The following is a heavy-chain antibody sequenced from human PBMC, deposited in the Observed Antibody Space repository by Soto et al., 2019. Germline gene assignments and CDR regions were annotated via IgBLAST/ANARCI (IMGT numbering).Heavy chain of an antibody. Sequence: ASVKVSCKASGYTFTSYAMHWVRQAPGQRLEWMGWINAGNGNTKYSQKFQGRVTITTDTSASTAYMELSSLRSEDTAVYYCARDGAVAGDSNFDYWGQGTLVTVSS. V-gene: IGHV1-3*01. CDR2: INAGNGNT. CDR1: GYTFTSYA. CDR3: ARDGAVAGDSNFDY. D-gene: IGHD6-19*01. J-gene: IGHJ4*02.